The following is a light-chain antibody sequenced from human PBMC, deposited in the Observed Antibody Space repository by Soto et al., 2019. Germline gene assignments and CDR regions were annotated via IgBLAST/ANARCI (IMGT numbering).Light chain of an antibody. V-gene: IGLV4-69*01. CDR3: QTWDTGARVV. Sequence: QPVLTQSPSASASLGASVKLTCTLSSGHSSYAIAWHQQQPEKGPRYLMKLSSDGSHSKEDGIPDRFSGSSSGAERYLTISSLQSEDEADYYCQTWDTGARVVFGGGTKLTVL. J-gene: IGLJ2*01. CDR1: SGHSSYA. CDR2: LSSDGSH.